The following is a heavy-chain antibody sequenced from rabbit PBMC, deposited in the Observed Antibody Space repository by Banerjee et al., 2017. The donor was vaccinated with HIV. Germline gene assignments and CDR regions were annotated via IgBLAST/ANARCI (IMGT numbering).Heavy chain of an antibody. CDR3: VRGGYYSSGFDL. J-gene: IGHJ6*01. CDR1: GFDFSTSG. V-gene: IGHV1S47*01. Sequence: QEQLVESGGGLVQPGGSLKLSCKASGFDFSTSGVSWVRQAPGKGLEWIGYIDPIFNNTYYANWVNGRFTGSSHNAQNTLYLQLNSLTAADTATYFCVRGGYYSSGFDLWGPGTLVTVS. CDR2: IDPIFNNT. D-gene: IGHD4-1*01.